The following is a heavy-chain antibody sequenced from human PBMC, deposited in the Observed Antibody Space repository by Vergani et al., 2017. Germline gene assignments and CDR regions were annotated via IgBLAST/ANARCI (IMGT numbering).Heavy chain of an antibody. CDR3: ARDSPRIVGATPFDY. Sequence: QVQLVQSGAEVKKPGSSVKVSCKASGGTFSSYAISWVRQAPGQGLEWMGRIIPILGIANYAQKFQGRVKITADKSTSTAYMELSSPRSEDTAVYYCARDSPRIVGATPFDYWGQGTLVTVSS. D-gene: IGHD1-26*01. V-gene: IGHV1-69*04. CDR2: IIPILGIA. CDR1: GGTFSSYA. J-gene: IGHJ4*02.